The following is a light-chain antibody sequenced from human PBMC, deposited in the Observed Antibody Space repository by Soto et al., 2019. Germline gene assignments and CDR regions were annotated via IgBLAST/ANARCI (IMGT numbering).Light chain of an antibody. CDR2: GAS. V-gene: IGKV3-20*01. J-gene: IGKJ3*01. CDR3: QQYATSARLT. Sequence: EIVLTQSPCTLSWSLGERATLSCRASQSVSQYLAWYQQKPGQAPRLLIYGASSRANGIPDRFSGSGSGTDFTLTINRLEPEDFAVYYCQQYATSARLTFGPGTNVDI. CDR1: QSVSQY.